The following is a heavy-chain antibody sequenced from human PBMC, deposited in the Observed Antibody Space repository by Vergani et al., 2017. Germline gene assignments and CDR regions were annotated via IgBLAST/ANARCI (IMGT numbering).Heavy chain of an antibody. Sequence: QITLKESGPTLVKPTQTLTLTCTFSGFSLSTSGVGVGWIRQPPGKALEWLALIYWDDDKRYSTSLKSRLTISKDTSKSQVVLTMTNLDPVDTATYYCARDFSSSWYGAGLFDYWGQGTLVTVSS. CDR1: GFSLSTSGVG. CDR2: IYWDDDK. V-gene: IGHV2-5*02. CDR3: ARDFSSSWYGAGLFDY. J-gene: IGHJ4*02. D-gene: IGHD6-13*01.